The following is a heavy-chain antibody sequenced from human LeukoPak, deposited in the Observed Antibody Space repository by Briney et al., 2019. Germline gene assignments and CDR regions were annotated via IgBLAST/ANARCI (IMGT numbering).Heavy chain of an antibody. V-gene: IGHV4-39*01. CDR2: IYYSGST. Sequence: SETLSLTCTVSGGSISSSSYYWGWIRQPPGKGLEWIGSIYYSGSTYYNPSLKSRVTISVDTSKNQFSLKLSSVTAADMAVYYCARLSRYCSSTSCFYYYYYMDVWGKGTTVTVSS. CDR1: GGSISSSSYY. CDR3: ARLSRYCSSTSCFYYYYYMDV. J-gene: IGHJ6*03. D-gene: IGHD2-2*01.